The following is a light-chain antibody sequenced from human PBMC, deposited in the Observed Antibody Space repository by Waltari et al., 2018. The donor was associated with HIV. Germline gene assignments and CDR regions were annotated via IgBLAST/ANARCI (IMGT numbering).Light chain of an antibody. J-gene: IGKJ1*01. CDR3: QQYNDWPM. Sequence: DIVMTQSPATLSVSPGERATLSCRASQRVNDNLAWYQQKPGQAPRLLIYGASTRATGIPGRFSGSGSGTEFTLIIDSLESEDFAIYYCQQYNDWPMFGQGTRVDIK. CDR1: QRVNDN. CDR2: GAS. V-gene: IGKV3-15*01.